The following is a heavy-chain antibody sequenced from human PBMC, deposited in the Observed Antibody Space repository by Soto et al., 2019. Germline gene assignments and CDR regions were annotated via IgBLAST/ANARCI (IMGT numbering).Heavy chain of an antibody. CDR1: GFTVSSNY. J-gene: IGHJ2*01. Sequence: EVQLVESGGGLIQPGGSLRLSCAASGFTVSSNYMSWVSQAPGKGLEWVSVIYSGGSTYYADSVKGRFTISRDNSKNTLYLQMNSLRAEDTAVYYCARDRDSSGCYFWDFDLWGRGTLVTVSS. CDR3: ARDRDSSGCYFWDFDL. CDR2: IYSGGST. D-gene: IGHD6-19*01. V-gene: IGHV3-53*01.